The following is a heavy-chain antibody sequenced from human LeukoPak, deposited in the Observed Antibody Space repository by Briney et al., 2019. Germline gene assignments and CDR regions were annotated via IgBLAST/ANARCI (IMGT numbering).Heavy chain of an antibody. CDR1: GFTFSGSA. CDR2: IRSKANSYAA. Sequence: PGGSLRLPCAASGFTFSGSAMHWVRQASGKGLEWVGRIRSKANSYAAAYAASVKGRFTISRDDSKNTAYLQMNSLKTEDTAVYYCLVTGWVYWGQGTLVTVSS. J-gene: IGHJ4*02. V-gene: IGHV3-73*01. CDR3: LVTGWVY. D-gene: IGHD2-21*02.